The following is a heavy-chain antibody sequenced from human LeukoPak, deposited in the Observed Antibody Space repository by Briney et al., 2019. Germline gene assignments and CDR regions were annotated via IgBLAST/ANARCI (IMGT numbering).Heavy chain of an antibody. Sequence: SETLSLTCTVSGDSISSSSYYWVWIRQPPGEGLEWIGNIYYSGSTYYNPSLNSRVTISVDTSKNQFSLKLSSVTAADTAVYYCARRNYGSGRTDYWGQGTLVTVSS. D-gene: IGHD3-10*01. J-gene: IGHJ4*02. CDR2: IYYSGST. CDR1: GDSISSSSYY. CDR3: ARRNYGSGRTDY. V-gene: IGHV4-39*01.